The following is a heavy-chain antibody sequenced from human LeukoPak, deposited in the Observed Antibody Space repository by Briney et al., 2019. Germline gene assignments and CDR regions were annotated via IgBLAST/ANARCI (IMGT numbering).Heavy chain of an antibody. Sequence: SETLSLTCTVSGGSISSYYWSWIRQPPGKGLEWIGYIYYSGSTNYNPSLKSRVTISVDTSKNQFSLKLSSVTAADTAVYCCARIPPGDYWGQGTLVTVSS. CDR2: IYYSGST. J-gene: IGHJ4*02. CDR1: GGSISSYY. V-gene: IGHV4-59*08. CDR3: ARIPPGDY.